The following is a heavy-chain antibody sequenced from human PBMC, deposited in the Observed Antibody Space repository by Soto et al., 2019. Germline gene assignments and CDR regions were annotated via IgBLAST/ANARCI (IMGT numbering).Heavy chain of an antibody. CDR1: GGSFSGYY. V-gene: IGHV4-34*01. CDR2: INHSGRT. D-gene: IGHD4-17*01. J-gene: IGHJ6*02. Sequence: SETLSLTCAVYGGSFSGYYWSWIRQPPGKGLEWIGEINHSGRTNYNPSLKSRVTISVDTSKNQFSLKLSSVTAADTAVYYCARGGDYTVGMDVWGQGTTVTVSS. CDR3: ARGGDYTVGMDV.